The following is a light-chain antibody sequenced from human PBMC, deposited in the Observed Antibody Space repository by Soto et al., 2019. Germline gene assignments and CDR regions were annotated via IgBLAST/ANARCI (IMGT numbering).Light chain of an antibody. J-gene: IGLJ1*01. CDR1: SSNIGAGYD. CDR2: SNT. V-gene: IGLV1-40*01. CDR3: QSYDSRLSGSV. Sequence: QSVLTQPPSVSGAPGQRVTISCTGSSSNIGAGYDVHWYQQLPGTAPKLLIYSNTNRPSGVPDRFSVSKSDTSASLAITGLQAEDEADYYCQSYDSRLSGSVFGTGTKVTVL.